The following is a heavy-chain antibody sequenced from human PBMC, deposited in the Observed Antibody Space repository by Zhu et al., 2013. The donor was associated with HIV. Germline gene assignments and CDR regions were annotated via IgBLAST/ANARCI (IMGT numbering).Heavy chain of an antibody. CDR3: ARGRYYYDHDGYYHEYFEV. CDR2: ISCYNAKT. V-gene: IGHV1-18*01. CDR1: GYVFTSFG. J-gene: IGHJ1*01. Sequence: QVQMVQPGAEVKKSGASVKVSCKTSGYVFTSFGISWVRQAPGQRLEWMGWISCYNAKTKSAREFQDRVSMTIDISASTAYLELRSLRSDDTAIYYCARGRYYYDHDGYYHEYFEVWGQGTLVTVSS. D-gene: IGHD3-22*01.